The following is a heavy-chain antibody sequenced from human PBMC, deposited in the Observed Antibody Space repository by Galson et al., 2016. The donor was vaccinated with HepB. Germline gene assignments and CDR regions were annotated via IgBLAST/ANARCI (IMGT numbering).Heavy chain of an antibody. Sequence: QSGAEVKKPGESLKISCKGSGYTFTNYWIGWVRQMPGKGLEWMGIIYSADSDARYSPSFQGQVTISADKSTNTAYLQWSSLKASDTAVYYCARPGGSNCYSFCGVDIWGQGTIVTVSS. D-gene: IGHD2-15*01. J-gene: IGHJ3*02. CDR2: IYSADSDA. V-gene: IGHV5-51*03. CDR1: GYTFTNYW. CDR3: ARPGGSNCYSFCGVDI.